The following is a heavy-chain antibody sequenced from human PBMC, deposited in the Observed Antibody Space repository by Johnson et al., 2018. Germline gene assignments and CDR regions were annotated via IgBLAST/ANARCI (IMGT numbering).Heavy chain of an antibody. J-gene: IGHJ4*02. CDR1: GFTFSHPA. CDR2: ISGSGGST. Sequence: VQSGGSLRLSCAGSGFTFSHPAMTWVRQAPGKGLEWVSVISGSGGSTYYADSVRGRFTIARDNSKNTLYLQMNSLRVDDTATYYCAKGRDGSYRSFDSWGQGTLVTVSS. CDR3: AKGRDGSYRSFDS. D-gene: IGHD1-26*01. V-gene: IGHV3-23*01.